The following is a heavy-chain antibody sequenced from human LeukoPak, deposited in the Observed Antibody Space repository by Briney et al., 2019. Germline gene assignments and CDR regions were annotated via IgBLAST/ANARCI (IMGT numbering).Heavy chain of an antibody. D-gene: IGHD6-19*01. CDR2: IYYSGST. V-gene: IGHV4-59*01. Sequence: TSETLSLTCTVSGGSISSYYWSWIRQPPGKGLEWIGYIYYSGSTNYNPSLKSRVTISVDTSKNQFSLKLSSVTAADTAVYYCARQYSSRWVGYWGQGTLVTVSS. J-gene: IGHJ4*02. CDR1: GGSISSYY. CDR3: ARQYSSRWVGY.